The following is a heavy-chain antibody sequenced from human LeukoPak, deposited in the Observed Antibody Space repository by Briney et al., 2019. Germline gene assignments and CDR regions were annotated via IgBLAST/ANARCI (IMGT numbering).Heavy chain of an antibody. J-gene: IGHJ6*02. CDR2: ISGSGGST. CDR3: ARGNGDYHYYYGMDV. Sequence: GGSLRLSCAASGFTFSSYAMSWVRQAPGKGLEWVSAISGSGGSTYYADSVKGRFTISRDNSKNTLYLQMNSLRAEDTAVYYCARGNGDYHYYYGMDVWGQGTTVTVSS. D-gene: IGHD4-17*01. V-gene: IGHV3-23*01. CDR1: GFTFSSYA.